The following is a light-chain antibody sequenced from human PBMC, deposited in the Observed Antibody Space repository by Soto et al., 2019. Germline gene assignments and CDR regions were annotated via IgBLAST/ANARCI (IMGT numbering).Light chain of an antibody. Sequence: HSALTQPPSASGSPGQSVSISCTGTSSDVGGYNYVSWYQQHPGKAPKLMIYEVSKRPSGVPDRFSGSKSGNTASLTVSGLKAEDEADYYCSSYAGSNHLVVFGGGTKLTAL. CDR1: SSDVGGYNY. J-gene: IGLJ2*01. V-gene: IGLV2-8*01. CDR2: EVS. CDR3: SSYAGSNHLVV.